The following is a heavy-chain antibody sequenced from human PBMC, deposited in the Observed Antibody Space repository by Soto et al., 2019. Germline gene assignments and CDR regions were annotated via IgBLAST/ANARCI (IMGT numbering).Heavy chain of an antibody. CDR2: IYPGDSDT. J-gene: IGHJ6*02. Sequence: PGESLKISCKDSGYLFNIYWIGWVRQMPGKGLEWMGVIYPGDSDTGYSPSFQGHASISVDKSISTAYLQWSSLKASGTAMYYCVRHTDYDILTSYGMDVWGQGTTVTVSS. D-gene: IGHD3-9*01. CDR1: GYLFNIYW. CDR3: VRHTDYDILTSYGMDV. V-gene: IGHV5-51*01.